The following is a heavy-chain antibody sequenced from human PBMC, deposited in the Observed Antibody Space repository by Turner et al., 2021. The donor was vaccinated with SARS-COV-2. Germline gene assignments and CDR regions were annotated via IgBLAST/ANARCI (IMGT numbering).Heavy chain of an antibody. CDR2: ISGFNGMT. CDR1: GYIFTSYG. D-gene: IGHD3-16*01. Sequence: QVQLVQSGGEVKKPGASVKVSCTGSGYIFTSYGISWVRQAPGQGLEWMGWISGFNGMTKYAQKVQDRVTITIDTSTNTAYMEVRDLRSDDTAVYYCAREGGFSYDHDTFRMWGQGTMVTVSS. J-gene: IGHJ3*02. CDR3: AREGGFSYDHDTFRM. V-gene: IGHV1-18*01.